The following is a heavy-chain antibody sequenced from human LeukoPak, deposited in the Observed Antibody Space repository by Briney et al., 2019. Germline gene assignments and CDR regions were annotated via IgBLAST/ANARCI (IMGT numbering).Heavy chain of an antibody. V-gene: IGHV4-31*03. CDR1: GGSLTGGGYY. Sequence: PSETLSLTCSVSGGSLTGGGYYWGWPRQQPGKGREWIGFASYSGGTYYNPSLMSRITISVDTSQNQFSLRMRDVTAADTAVYFCATAEWEYFYFDCWGQAALVAASS. CDR2: ASYSGGT. D-gene: IGHD1-26*01. CDR3: ATAEWEYFYFDC. J-gene: IGHJ4*02.